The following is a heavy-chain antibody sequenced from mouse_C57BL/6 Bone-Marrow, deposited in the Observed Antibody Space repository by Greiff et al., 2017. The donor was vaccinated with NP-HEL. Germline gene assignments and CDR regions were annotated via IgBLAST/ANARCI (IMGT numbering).Heavy chain of an antibody. CDR2: INPSSGYT. CDR1: GYTFTSYW. J-gene: IGHJ3*01. D-gene: IGHD2-3*01. CDR3: ARRWADGYYPAWFAY. V-gene: IGHV1-7*01. Sequence: VMLVESGAELAKPGASVKLSCKASGYTFTSYWMHWVKQRPGQGLEWIGYINPSSGYTKYNQKFKDKATLTADKSSSTAYMQLSSLTYEDSAVYYCARRWADGYYPAWFAYWGQGTLVTVSA.